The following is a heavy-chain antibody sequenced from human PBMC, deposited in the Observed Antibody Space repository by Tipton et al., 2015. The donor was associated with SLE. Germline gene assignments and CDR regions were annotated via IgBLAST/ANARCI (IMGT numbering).Heavy chain of an antibody. J-gene: IGHJ5*02. CDR2: IYRSGTA. D-gene: IGHD6-6*01. Sequence: TLSLTCSVSSYSIYNGFYWGWIRQSPGKGLEWIGSIYRSGTAYYNPSLKSRVTMSVDTSKDQFSLKLSSVTAADTAVYYCAGDAFDVWAARGFDPWGQGTLVTVSS. CDR3: AGDAFDVWAARGFDP. CDR1: SYSIYNGFY. V-gene: IGHV4-38-2*02.